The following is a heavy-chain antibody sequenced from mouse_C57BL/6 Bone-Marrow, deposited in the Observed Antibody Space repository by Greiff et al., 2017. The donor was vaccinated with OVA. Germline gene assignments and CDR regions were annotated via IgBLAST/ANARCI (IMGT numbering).Heavy chain of an antibody. Sequence: EVHLVESGEGLVKPGGSLKLSCAASGFTFSSYAMSWVRQTPEKRLEWVAYISSGGDYIYYADTVKGRFTISRDNARNTLYLQMSSLKSEDTAMYYCTREAGIYYDYDKGVWFAYWGQGTLVTVSA. J-gene: IGHJ3*01. CDR1: GFTFSSYA. CDR3: TREAGIYYDYDKGVWFAY. D-gene: IGHD2-4*01. V-gene: IGHV5-9-1*02. CDR2: ISSGGDYI.